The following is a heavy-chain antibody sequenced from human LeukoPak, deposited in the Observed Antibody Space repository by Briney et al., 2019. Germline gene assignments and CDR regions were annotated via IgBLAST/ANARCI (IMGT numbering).Heavy chain of an antibody. CDR3: ARTHMIVGHFDY. Sequence: GRSLRLSCAGSGFSFSNYAMHWVRQAPGKGLEWVAVISYDGSNKYYADSVKGRFTISRDNSKNTLYLQMNSLRAEDTAVYYCARTHMIVGHFDYWGQGTPVTVSS. D-gene: IGHD3-22*01. CDR2: ISYDGSNK. V-gene: IGHV3-30-3*01. J-gene: IGHJ4*02. CDR1: GFSFSNYA.